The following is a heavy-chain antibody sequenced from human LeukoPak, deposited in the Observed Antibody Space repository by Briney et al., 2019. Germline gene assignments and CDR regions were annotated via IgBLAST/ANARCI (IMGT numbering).Heavy chain of an antibody. CDR2: ISGGSENT. J-gene: IGHJ5*02. CDR3: AKGPYSGYSTYFDP. D-gene: IGHD5-12*01. V-gene: IGHV3-23*01. Sequence: PGGSLRLSCEASGFTFSRHAMNWVRQAPERGLEWVSGISGGSENTFYADSVKGRFTISGDNSRNTLYLQMYGLRADDTALYFCAKGPYSGYSTYFDPWGQGTRVTVSS. CDR1: GFTFSRHA.